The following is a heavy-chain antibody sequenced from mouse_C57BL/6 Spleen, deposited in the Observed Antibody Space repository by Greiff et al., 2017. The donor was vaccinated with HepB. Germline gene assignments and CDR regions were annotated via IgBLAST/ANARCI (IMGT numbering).Heavy chain of an antibody. CDR1: GFTFSDYG. CDR2: ISSGSSTI. J-gene: IGHJ4*01. V-gene: IGHV5-17*01. CDR3: ARIAGYYAMEY. Sequence: EVMLVESGGGLVKPGGSLKLSCAASGFTFSDYGMHWVRQAPEKGLEWVAYISSGSSTIYYADTVKGRFTISRDNAKNTLFLQMTSLRSEDTAMYYCARIAGYYAMEYWGQGTSVTVSS.